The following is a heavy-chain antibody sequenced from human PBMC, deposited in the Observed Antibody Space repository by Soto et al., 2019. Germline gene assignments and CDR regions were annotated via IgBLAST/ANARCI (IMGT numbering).Heavy chain of an antibody. D-gene: IGHD4-17*01. V-gene: IGHV3-74*01. CDR2: INGDGSST. Sequence: EVKLVESGGGLVQPWGSLRLSCGASGFAFSSSYMHWVRQAPGKGLVWVSRINGDGSSTNYADSVKGRFTISRDNTKNTLYLQMNSLRAEDTAVYYCARDQLTGDYFDAWGQGTLVTVSS. CDR1: GFAFSSSY. CDR3: ARDQLTGDYFDA. J-gene: IGHJ5*02.